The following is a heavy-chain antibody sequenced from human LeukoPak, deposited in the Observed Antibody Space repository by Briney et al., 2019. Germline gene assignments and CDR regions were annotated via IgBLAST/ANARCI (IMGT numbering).Heavy chain of an antibody. CDR1: GFTFSNYA. J-gene: IGHJ4*02. D-gene: IGHD3-9*01. CDR3: AKWGDYDVLTGYYDPDY. Sequence: GASLRLSCAASGFTFSNYAMSWVRQAPGKGLEWVAAISVSGCGTYYADSVKGRFTISRDNSKNTLYLQMNSLRAEDTAVYYCAKWGDYDVLTGYYDPDYWGQGTLVTVSS. V-gene: IGHV3-23*01. CDR2: ISVSGCGT.